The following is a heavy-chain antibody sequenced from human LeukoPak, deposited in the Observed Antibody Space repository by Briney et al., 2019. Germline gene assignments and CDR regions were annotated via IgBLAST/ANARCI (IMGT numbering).Heavy chain of an antibody. CDR1: GSTFSNYA. D-gene: IGHD2-15*01. CDR2: ITGSGGGT. J-gene: IGHJ4*02. V-gene: IGHV3-23*01. CDR3: AKRIPSWYYVDY. Sequence: GGSLRFSCAASGSTFSNYAMTWVRQPPGKGLEWVSAITGSGGGTYYADSVKGRFTISRDNSKNTLYLQMNSLRAEDTAIYYCAKRIPSWYYVDYWGQGTLVTVSS.